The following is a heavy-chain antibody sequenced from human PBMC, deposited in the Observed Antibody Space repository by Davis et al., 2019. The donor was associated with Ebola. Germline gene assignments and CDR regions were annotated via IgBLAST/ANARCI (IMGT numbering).Heavy chain of an antibody. V-gene: IGHV1-2*06. CDR3: AMTTVSTVDGIFYFDN. D-gene: IGHD4-17*01. CDR2: INPNSGGT. CDR1: GYTFTDYS. J-gene: IGHJ4*02. Sequence: AASVKVSCKSSGYTFTDYSIHWVRQATGQGLEWMGRINPNSGGTNYAQKFQDRVTMTRETSISTAYMELSGLRSDDTAVFYCAMTTVSTVDGIFYFDNWGQGTLVTVSS.